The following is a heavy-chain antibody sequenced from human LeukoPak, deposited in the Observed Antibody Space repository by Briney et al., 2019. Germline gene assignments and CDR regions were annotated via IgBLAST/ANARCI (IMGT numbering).Heavy chain of an antibody. D-gene: IGHD6-19*01. J-gene: IGHJ5*02. CDR2: ISGSGGST. CDR1: GFTFSSYA. V-gene: IGHV3-23*01. Sequence: GGSLRLSCAASGFTFSSYAMIWVRQAPGKGLEWVSAISGSGGSTYYADSVKGRFTISRDNSKNTLYLQMNSLRAEDTAVYYCAIPPIEAVAGTAPWGQGTLVAVSS. CDR3: AIPPIEAVAGTAP.